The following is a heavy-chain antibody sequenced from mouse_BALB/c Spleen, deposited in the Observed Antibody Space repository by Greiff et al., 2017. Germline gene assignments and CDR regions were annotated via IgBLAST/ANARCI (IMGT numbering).Heavy chain of an antibody. D-gene: IGHD1-2*01. V-gene: IGHV5-12-2*01. CDR1: GFTFSSYT. J-gene: IGHJ1*01. Sequence: DVKLVESGGGLVQPGGSLKLSCAASGFTFSSYTMSWVRQTPEKRLEWVAYISNGGGSTYYPDTVKGRFTISRDNAKNTLYLQMSSLKSEDTAMYYCARLNYYGYGGYFDVWGAGTTVTVSS. CDR3: ARLNYYGYGGYFDV. CDR2: ISNGGGST.